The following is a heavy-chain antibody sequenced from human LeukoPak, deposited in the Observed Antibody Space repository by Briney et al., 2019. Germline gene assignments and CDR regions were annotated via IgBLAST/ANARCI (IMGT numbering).Heavy chain of an antibody. D-gene: IGHD3-10*01. Sequence: SETLSLTCAVYGGSFSGYYWSWIRQPPGKGLEWIGEINHSGSTNYNPSLKSRVTKSVHTSNNQFALKLSSLTAADTAVYYCARCPSYYLFDYWGQETLHTVSS. J-gene: IGHJ4*02. CDR3: ARCPSYYLFDY. V-gene: IGHV4-34*01. CDR1: GGSFSGYY. CDR2: INHSGST.